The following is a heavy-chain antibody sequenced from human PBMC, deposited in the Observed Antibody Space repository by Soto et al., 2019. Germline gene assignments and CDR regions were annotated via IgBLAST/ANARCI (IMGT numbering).Heavy chain of an antibody. CDR2: ISSDGSST. D-gene: IGHD1-1*01. CDR3: ARLESNWFDP. CDR1: GFTFSSYW. Sequence: GGSLRLSCAASGFTFSSYWMCWVRQAPGKGLVWVSRISSDGSSTSYADSVKGRFTISRDNAKNTVYLQMNSLRAEDTAVYYCARLESNWFDPWGQGTLVTVSS. V-gene: IGHV3-74*01. J-gene: IGHJ5*02.